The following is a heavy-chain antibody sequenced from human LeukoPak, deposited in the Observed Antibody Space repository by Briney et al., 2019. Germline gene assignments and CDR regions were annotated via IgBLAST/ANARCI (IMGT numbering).Heavy chain of an antibody. J-gene: IGHJ3*02. CDR3: ARGAPNWLVQFMRLFGAFDI. D-gene: IGHD6-19*01. CDR2: INHSGST. V-gene: IGHV4-34*01. CDR1: GGSFSGYY. Sequence: SETLSLTCAVYGGSFSGYYWSWIRQPPGKGLEWIGEINHSGSTNYNPSLKSRVTISVDTSKNQFSLKLSSVTAADTAVYYCARGAPNWLVQFMRLFGAFDIGGKGKMVTVSS.